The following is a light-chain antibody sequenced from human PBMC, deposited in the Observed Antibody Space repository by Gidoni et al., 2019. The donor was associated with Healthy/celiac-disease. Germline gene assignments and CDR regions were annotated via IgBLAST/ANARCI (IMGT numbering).Light chain of an antibody. CDR2: GNS. CDR3: QSYDSSLSARNVV. V-gene: IGLV1-40*01. CDR1: SSNIGAGYD. J-gene: IGLJ2*01. Sequence: QSVLTPPPSVSGAPGQRVTISCTGSSSNIGAGYDVHWYQQLPGTAPKLLLYGNSNRPSGVPDRFSGSKSGTSASLAITGLQAEDEADYYCQSYDSSLSARNVVFGGGTKLTVL.